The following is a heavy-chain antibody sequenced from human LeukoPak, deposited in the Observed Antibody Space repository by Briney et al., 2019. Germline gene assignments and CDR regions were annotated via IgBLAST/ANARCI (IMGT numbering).Heavy chain of an antibody. Sequence: SETLSLTCTVSGGSISSYYWSWIRQPPGKGLEWIGYIYYSGSTNYNPSLKSRVTISVDTSKNQFSLKLGSVTARDGAVYYCARVRGLGAFDIWGQGTMVTVSS. CDR1: GGSISSYY. CDR3: ARVRGLGAFDI. V-gene: IGHV4-59*01. J-gene: IGHJ3*02. D-gene: IGHD3-16*01. CDR2: IYYSGST.